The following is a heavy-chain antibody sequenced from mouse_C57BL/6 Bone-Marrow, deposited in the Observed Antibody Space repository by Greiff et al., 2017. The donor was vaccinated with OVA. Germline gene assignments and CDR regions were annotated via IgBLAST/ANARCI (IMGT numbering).Heavy chain of an antibody. D-gene: IGHD4-1*01. V-gene: IGHV10-1*01. CDR3: VRHGTGTRYFDV. Sequence: EVKLMESGGGLVQPKGSLKLSCAASGFSFNTYAMNWVRQAPGKGLEWVARIRSKSNNYATYYADSVKDRFTISRDDSESMLYLQMNNLKTEDTAMYYCVRHGTGTRYFDVWGTGTTVTVSS. CDR2: IRSKSNNYAT. J-gene: IGHJ1*03. CDR1: GFSFNTYA.